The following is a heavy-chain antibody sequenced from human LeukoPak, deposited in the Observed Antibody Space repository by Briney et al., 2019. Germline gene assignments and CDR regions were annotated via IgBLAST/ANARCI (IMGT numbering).Heavy chain of an antibody. CDR1: GFTFSSYG. V-gene: IGHV3-30*02. CDR3: AKEMKWFGELAFDY. CDR2: IRYDGSNK. Sequence: GRSLRLSCAASGFTFSSYGMHWVRQAPGKGLEWVAFIRYDGSNKYYADSVKGRFTISRDNSKNTLYLQMNSLRAEDTAVYYCAKEMKWFGELAFDYWGQGTLVTVSS. D-gene: IGHD3-10*01. J-gene: IGHJ4*02.